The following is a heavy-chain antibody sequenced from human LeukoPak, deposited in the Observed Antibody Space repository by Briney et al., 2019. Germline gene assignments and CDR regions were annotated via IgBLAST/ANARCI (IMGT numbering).Heavy chain of an antibody. D-gene: IGHD3-10*01. V-gene: IGHV1-24*01. J-gene: IGHJ4*02. Sequence: GASVKVSCKVSGYTLTELSMHWVRQAPGKGLEGMGGFDPEDGETIYAQKFQARVTMTEDTSTDTAYMELSSLRSEDPAVYYCALTMVRGVLIDYWGQGTLVTVSS. CDR2: FDPEDGET. CDR1: GYTLTELS. CDR3: ALTMVRGVLIDY.